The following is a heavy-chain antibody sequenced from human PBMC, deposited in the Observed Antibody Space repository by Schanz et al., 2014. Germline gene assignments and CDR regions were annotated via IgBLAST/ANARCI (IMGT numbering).Heavy chain of an antibody. D-gene: IGHD3-10*01. CDR1: GFTFSSYA. CDR2: MNESHSTI. V-gene: IGHV3-23*01. Sequence: EVQLLESGGGLVQPGGSLRLSCAASGFTFSSYAMSWVRPAPGKGLEWVSAMNESHSTIYYADSVRGRFTISRDNAENTLLLQMNSLRAEDAAVYYCAKGRFGELSAFDIWGQGTMVTVSS. CDR3: AKGRFGELSAFDI. J-gene: IGHJ3*02.